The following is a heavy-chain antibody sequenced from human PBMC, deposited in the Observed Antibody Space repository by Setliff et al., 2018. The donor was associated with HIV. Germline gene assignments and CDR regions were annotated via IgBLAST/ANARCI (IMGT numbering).Heavy chain of an antibody. CDR1: GFTFSTYW. CDR3: ARDRLYYYDSSDNYFDY. D-gene: IGHD3-22*01. Sequence: PGGSLRLSCAASGFTFSTYWMHWVRQAPGKGLVWVSQISPDGSFTRYADSVKGRFTISIDSAKNTLYLHMNSLNGEDTAVYYCARDRLYYYDSSDNYFDYWGQGTLVTVSS. CDR2: ISPDGSFT. J-gene: IGHJ4*02. V-gene: IGHV3-74*01.